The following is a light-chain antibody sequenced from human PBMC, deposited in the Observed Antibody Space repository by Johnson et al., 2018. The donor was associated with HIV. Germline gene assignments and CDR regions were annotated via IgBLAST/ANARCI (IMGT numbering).Light chain of an antibody. V-gene: IGLV1-51*01. CDR2: DNN. J-gene: IGLJ1*01. CDR3: GTWDTSLSVGGV. CDR1: SSNIGNNY. Sequence: QSVLTQPPSVSAAPGQKVTISCSGSSSNIGNNYVYWYQQLPGTAPKLLIYDNNKRPSGIPDRFSGSKSGTSATLGITGLQTGDEADYYCGTWDTSLSVGGVVGTGTKVTVL.